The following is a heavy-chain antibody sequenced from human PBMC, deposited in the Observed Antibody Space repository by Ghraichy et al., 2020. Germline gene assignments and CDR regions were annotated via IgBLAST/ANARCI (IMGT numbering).Heavy chain of an antibody. CDR2: INAGNGNT. D-gene: IGHD6-19*01. CDR1: GYTFTSYA. J-gene: IGHJ4*02. Sequence: ASLKVSCKASGYTFTSYAMHWVRQAPGQRLEWMGWINAGNGNTKYSQKFQGRVTITRDTSASTAYMELSSLRSEDTAVYYCARDVVGHSSGWYAGSGYFDYWGQGTLVTVSS. CDR3: ARDVVGHSSGWYAGSGYFDY. V-gene: IGHV1-3*01.